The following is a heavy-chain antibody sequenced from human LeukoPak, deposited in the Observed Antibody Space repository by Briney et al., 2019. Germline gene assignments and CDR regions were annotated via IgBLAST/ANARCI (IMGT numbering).Heavy chain of an antibody. D-gene: IGHD2-15*01. V-gene: IGHV3-21*04. J-gene: IGHJ4*02. CDR1: GFTFSSYS. CDR2: ISSSSSYI. Sequence: GGSLRLSCAASGFTFSSYSMNWVRQAPGKGLEWASSISSSSSYIYYADSVKGRFTISRDNAKNSLYLQMNSLRAEDTAVYYCARLRGYCSGGSCYVDYWGQGTLVTVSS. CDR3: ARLRGYCSGGSCYVDY.